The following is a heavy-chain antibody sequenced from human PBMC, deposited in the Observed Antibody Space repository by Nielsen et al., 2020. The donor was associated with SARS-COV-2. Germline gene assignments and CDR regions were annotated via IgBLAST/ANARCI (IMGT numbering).Heavy chain of an antibody. V-gene: IGHV3-7*01. CDR3: APDWSRAFDV. CDR1: GFTFSSLW. J-gene: IGHJ3*01. CDR2: IKPDGSEK. Sequence: GESLKISCAASGFTFSSLWMSWVRQVPGKGLEWVADIKPDGSEKFYVDSVKGRFTISRDNAKNSMSLQMNSLRVEDTAVYYCAPDWSRAFDVWGQGTMVTVSS.